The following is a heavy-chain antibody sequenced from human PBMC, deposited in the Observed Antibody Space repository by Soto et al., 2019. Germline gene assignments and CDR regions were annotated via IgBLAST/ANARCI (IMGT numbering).Heavy chain of an antibody. D-gene: IGHD2-2*01. CDR1: GYTFTSYA. CDR3: ARDRPYCSSTSCYALGAFDI. J-gene: IGHJ3*02. CDR2: INASNGNT. Sequence: ASVKVSCKASGYTFTSYAMHWVRQAPGQRLEWMGWINASNGNTKYSQKFQGRVTMTRDTSISTAYMELSRLRSDDTAVYYCARDRPYCSSTSCYALGAFDIWGQGTMVTVSS. V-gene: IGHV1-3*01.